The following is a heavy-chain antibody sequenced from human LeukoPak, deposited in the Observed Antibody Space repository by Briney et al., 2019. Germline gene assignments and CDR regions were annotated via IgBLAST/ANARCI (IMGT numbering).Heavy chain of an antibody. CDR1: GYSISSGYY. J-gene: IGHJ4*02. D-gene: IGHD6-19*01. CDR2: IYHSGST. CDR3: ARVLDQHGELYWQWLVHRGRSGYYFDY. V-gene: IGHV4-38-2*02. Sequence: PSETLSLTCTVSGYSISSGYYWGWIRQPPRKGLEWIGSIYHSGSTYYNPSLKSRVTISVDTSKNQFSLKLSSVTAADTAVYYCARVLDQHGELYWQWLVHRGRSGYYFDYWGQGTLVTVSS.